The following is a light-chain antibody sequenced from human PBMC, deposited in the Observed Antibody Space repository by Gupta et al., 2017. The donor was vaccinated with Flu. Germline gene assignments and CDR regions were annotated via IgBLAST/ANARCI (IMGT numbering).Light chain of an antibody. V-gene: IGLV2-14*01. Sequence: SITISCTGTSRDVGGYNYVSWYQQHPGKAPKLIIYEVSNRPSGVSNRFSGSKSGYTASLTISGLRAEDEADYYCTSFTSSSFYVFGTGTKVTVL. CDR2: EVS. J-gene: IGLJ1*01. CDR1: SRDVGGYNY. CDR3: TSFTSSSFYV.